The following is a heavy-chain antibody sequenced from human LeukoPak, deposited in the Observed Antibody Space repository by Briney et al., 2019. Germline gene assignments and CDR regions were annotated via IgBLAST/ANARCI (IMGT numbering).Heavy chain of an antibody. V-gene: IGHV4-59*08. J-gene: IGHJ4*02. CDR1: GGSISSYY. CDR2: FYYSGST. Sequence: SSETLSLTCTVSGGSISSYYWSWIRQPPGKGLEWIGYFYYSGSTNYNPSLKSRVTISVDTSKNQFSLKLSSVTAADTAVYYCARQERSTGTFDYWGQETLVTVSS. D-gene: IGHD1-1*01. CDR3: ARQERSTGTFDY.